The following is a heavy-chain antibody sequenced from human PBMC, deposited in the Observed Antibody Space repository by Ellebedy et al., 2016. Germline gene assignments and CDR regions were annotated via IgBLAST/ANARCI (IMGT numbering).Heavy chain of an antibody. CDR2: IKQDGSEK. Sequence: GGSLRLXXAASGFTFSNYWMTWVRQAPGKGLEWVANIKQDGSEKYYVDSVKGRFTISRDNAKNSLYLQMNSLRAEDTAVYYCARDESSSWYGYFDYWGQGTLVTVSS. J-gene: IGHJ4*02. CDR1: GFTFSNYW. V-gene: IGHV3-7*03. CDR3: ARDESSSWYGYFDY. D-gene: IGHD6-13*01.